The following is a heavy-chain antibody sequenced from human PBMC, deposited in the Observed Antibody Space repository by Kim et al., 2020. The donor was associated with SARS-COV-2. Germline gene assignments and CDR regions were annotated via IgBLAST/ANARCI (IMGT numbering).Heavy chain of an antibody. Sequence: SETLSLTCSFSGGSMRSFSWSWIRQPPGKGLEWIGYIYYSGNVNYNPSLKSRVTISVDTSKKQFSLNLSSVTAADTAVYYCARLYDSSGSFYNWYFDLWG. CDR2: IYYSGNV. J-gene: IGHJ2*01. CDR3: ARLYDSSGSFYNWYFDL. D-gene: IGHD3-22*01. CDR1: GGSMRSFS. V-gene: IGHV4-59*13.